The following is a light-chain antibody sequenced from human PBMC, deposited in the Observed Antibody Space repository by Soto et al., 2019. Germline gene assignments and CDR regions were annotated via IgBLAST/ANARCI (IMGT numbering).Light chain of an antibody. CDR2: SAS. CDR3: QQYGSSPLFT. Sequence: EIVLTQSPGTLSLSPGERATLSCRASQSVSNNYLAWYQQKPGQAPRLLIYSASSRATGIPDRFSGSGSGTDFTLPISRLEPEDLAVYYCQQYGSSPLFTFGPGTKVDIK. V-gene: IGKV3-20*01. J-gene: IGKJ3*01. CDR1: QSVSNNY.